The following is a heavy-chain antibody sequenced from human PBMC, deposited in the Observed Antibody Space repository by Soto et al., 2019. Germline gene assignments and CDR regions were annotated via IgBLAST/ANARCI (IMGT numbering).Heavy chain of an antibody. CDR2: INSDGSST. V-gene: IGHV3-74*01. CDR3: ARDTGGSYCYYYTDV. J-gene: IGHJ6*03. CDR1: GFTFSSYW. D-gene: IGHD1-1*01. Sequence: PGGSLRLSCAASGFTFSSYWMHWVRQAPGKGLVWVSRINSDGSSTSYADSVKGRFTISRDNAKNTLYLQMNSLRAEDTAVYYCARDTGGSYCYYYTDVWGKGTTVTVSS.